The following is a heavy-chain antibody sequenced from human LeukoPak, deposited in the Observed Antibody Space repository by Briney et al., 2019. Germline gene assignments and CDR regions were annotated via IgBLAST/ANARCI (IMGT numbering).Heavy chain of an antibody. CDR1: GGSFSGYY. CDR2: INHSGST. D-gene: IGHD3-3*01. V-gene: IGHV4-34*01. J-gene: IGHJ4*02. CDR3: ARGHNYDFWSGYYPFDY. Sequence: PSETLSLTCAVYGGSFSGYYWSWIRQPPGKGLEWLGEINHSGSTNYNPSLKSRVTISVDTSKNQFSLKLSSVTAADTAVYYCARGHNYDFWSGYYPFDYWGQGTLVTVSS.